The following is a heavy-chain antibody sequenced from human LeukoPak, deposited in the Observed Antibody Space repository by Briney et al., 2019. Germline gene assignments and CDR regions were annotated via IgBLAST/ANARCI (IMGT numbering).Heavy chain of an antibody. CDR1: GGSITRYG. CDR2: IYASGNI. Sequence: SETLSLTCKVSGGSITRYGWSWIRQSPGRKLEWIGSIYASGNIKYNPSLKSRISISEDVPKNHFSLKLSAVTAADTATYYCARTTFYEILTGYSLFDYWGQGTQVAVSS. D-gene: IGHD3-9*01. CDR3: ARTTFYEILTGYSLFDY. J-gene: IGHJ4*02. V-gene: IGHV4-4*07.